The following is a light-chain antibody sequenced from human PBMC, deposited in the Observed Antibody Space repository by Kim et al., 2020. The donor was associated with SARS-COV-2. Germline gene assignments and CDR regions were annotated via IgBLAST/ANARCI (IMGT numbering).Light chain of an antibody. J-gene: IGKJ4*01. CDR3: QQYYSYPLT. V-gene: IGKV1-8*01. CDR1: QGISSY. CDR2: AAS. Sequence: AIRITQSPSSLSASTGDRVTITCRASQGISSYLAWYQQKPGKAPKLLIYAASTLQSGVPSRFSGSGSGTDFTLTISCLQSEDFATYYCQQYYSYPLTFGGGTKLEI.